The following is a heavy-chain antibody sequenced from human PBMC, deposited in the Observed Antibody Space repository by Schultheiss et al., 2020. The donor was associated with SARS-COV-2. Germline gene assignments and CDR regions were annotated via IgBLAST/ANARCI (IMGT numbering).Heavy chain of an antibody. V-gene: IGHV4-34*01. Sequence: SETLSLTCAVYGGSFSGYYWSWIRQPPGKGLEWIGEINHSGSTNYNPSLKSRVTISVDTSKNQFSLKLSSVTAANTAVYYCARGPFSGASYYDFWSDYSAFDYWGQGTLVTVSS. CDR2: INHSGST. CDR1: GGSFSGYY. D-gene: IGHD3-3*01. J-gene: IGHJ4*02. CDR3: ARGPFSGASYYDFWSDYSAFDY.